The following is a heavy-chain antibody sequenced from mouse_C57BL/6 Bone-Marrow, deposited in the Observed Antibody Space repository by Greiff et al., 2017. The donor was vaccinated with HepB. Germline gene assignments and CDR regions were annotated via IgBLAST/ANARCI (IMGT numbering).Heavy chain of an antibody. CDR1: GYTFTSYW. CDR2: IHPNSGST. D-gene: IGHD4-1*01. V-gene: IGHV1-64*01. Sequence: QVHVKQPGAELVKPGASVKLSCKASGYTFTSYWMHWVKQRPGQGLEWIGMIHPNSGSTNYNEKFKSKATLTVDKSSSTAYMQLSSLTSEDSAVYYCAREGANWDYWGQGTTLTVSS. J-gene: IGHJ2*01. CDR3: AREGANWDY.